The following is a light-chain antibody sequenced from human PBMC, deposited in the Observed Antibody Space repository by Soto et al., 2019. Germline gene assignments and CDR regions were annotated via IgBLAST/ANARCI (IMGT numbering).Light chain of an antibody. CDR2: EVS. Sequence: QSVLTQPASVSGSPGQSITISCTGSSSDVGGYDYVSWYQQHPGKAPKLMIYEVSNRPSGVSNRFFGSKSGNTASLTISGLQAEDEADYYCCSYTGSLTLLFGGGTKLTVL. CDR1: SSDVGGYDY. V-gene: IGLV2-14*01. CDR3: CSYTGSLTLL. J-gene: IGLJ2*01.